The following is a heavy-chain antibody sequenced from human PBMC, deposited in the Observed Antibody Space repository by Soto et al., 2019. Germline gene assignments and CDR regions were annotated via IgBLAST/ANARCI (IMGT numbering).Heavy chain of an antibody. J-gene: IGHJ3*02. D-gene: IGHD3-16*02. CDR2: IKSKTDGGTT. V-gene: IGHV3-15*07. CDR1: GFTFSNAW. CDR3: TTGVGDDYVWGSYRSTDAFDI. Sequence: GGSLRHSCAASGFTFSNAWMNWVRQAPGKGLEWVGRIKSKTDGGTTDYAAPVKGGFTISRDDSKNTLYLQMNSLKTEDTAVYYCTTGVGDDYVWGSYRSTDAFDIWGQGTMVTVSS.